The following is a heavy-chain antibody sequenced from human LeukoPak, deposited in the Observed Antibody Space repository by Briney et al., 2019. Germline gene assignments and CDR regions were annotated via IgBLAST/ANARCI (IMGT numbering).Heavy chain of an antibody. D-gene: IGHD5-18*01. V-gene: IGHV4-30-2*01. CDR1: GGSISSGGYS. CDR2: IYHSGST. CDR3: ARRGYSYNDAFDI. Sequence: SQTLSITCAVSGGSISSGGYSWSWIRQPPGKGLEWIGYIYHSGSTYYNPSLKSRVTISVDRSKNQFSLKLSSVTAADTAVYYCARRGYSYNDAFDIWGQGTMVTVSS. J-gene: IGHJ3*02.